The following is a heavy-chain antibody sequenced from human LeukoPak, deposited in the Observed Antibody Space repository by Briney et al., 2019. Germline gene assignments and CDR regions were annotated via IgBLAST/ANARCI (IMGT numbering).Heavy chain of an antibody. CDR3: AKDRVSPGFNLFDP. CDR2: INGRGDNT. D-gene: IGHD2/OR15-2a*01. CDR1: GFTFSSYA. Sequence: PPGGSLRLSCAASGFTFSSYAMNWVRQAPGKGLEWVSAINGRGDNTYYADSVKGRFTISRDNSKSTLFLQMNSLRAEDTAIYYCAKDRVSPGFNLFDPWGQGTLVTVSS. V-gene: IGHV3-23*01. J-gene: IGHJ5*02.